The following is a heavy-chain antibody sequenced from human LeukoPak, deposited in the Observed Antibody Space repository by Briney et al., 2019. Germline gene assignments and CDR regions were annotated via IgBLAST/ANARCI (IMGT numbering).Heavy chain of an antibody. D-gene: IGHD2-15*01. CDR2: IGAGGTFT. CDR1: GFTFSSYA. Sequence: GGSLRLSCTASGFTFSSYAMNWVRQAPGKGLEWVSGIGAGGTFTYYADSVKGRFTISRDNAKNSLYLQMNSLRAEDTAVYYCARAFPRYCSGGSCYFPLDYWGQGTLVTVSS. V-gene: IGHV3-23*01. J-gene: IGHJ4*02. CDR3: ARAFPRYCSGGSCYFPLDY.